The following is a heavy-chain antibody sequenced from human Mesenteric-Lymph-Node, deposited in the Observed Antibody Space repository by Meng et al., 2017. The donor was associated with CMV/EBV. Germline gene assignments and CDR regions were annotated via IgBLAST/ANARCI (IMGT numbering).Heavy chain of an antibody. D-gene: IGHD2-8*02. CDR3: AREPEATYPEFTGYYFDY. CDR1: GDTFSPYS. V-gene: IGHV1-69*05. J-gene: IGHJ4*02. Sequence: SVKVSCKASGDTFSPYSVNWVRQAPGQGLEWMGRIIPMFGTTDYAQRFQGRVTITTDESASTAYMELSSLRSDDTAVYYCAREPEATYPEFTGYYFDYWGQGSLVTVSS. CDR2: IIPMFGTT.